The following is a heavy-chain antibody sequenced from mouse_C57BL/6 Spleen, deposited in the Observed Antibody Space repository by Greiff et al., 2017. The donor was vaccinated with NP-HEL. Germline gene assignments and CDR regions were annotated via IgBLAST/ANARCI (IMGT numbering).Heavy chain of an antibody. J-gene: IGHJ3*01. CDR3: AREGLGPY. Sequence: EVQLQQSGPELVKPGASVKISCKASGYSFTGYYMNWVKQSPEKSLEWIGEINPSTGGTTYNQKFKAKATLTVDKSSSTAYMQLKSLTSEDSAVYYCAREGLGPYWGQGTLVTVSA. CDR2: INPSTGGT. D-gene: IGHD3-3*01. CDR1: GYSFTGYY. V-gene: IGHV1-42*01.